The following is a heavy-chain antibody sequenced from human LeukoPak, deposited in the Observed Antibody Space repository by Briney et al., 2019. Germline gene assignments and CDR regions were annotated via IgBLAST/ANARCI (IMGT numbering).Heavy chain of an antibody. CDR1: AFIFSGHW. D-gene: IGHD4-23*01. Sequence: GGSLRLSCEGSAFIFSGHWMNWVRQTPGKGLEWVASIKEDGSERQYVDSVKGRFSISRDNAKNSLYLQMNSLRAEDTAVYYCARDSLVHGGFDYWGQGTLVTVSS. CDR2: IKEDGSER. V-gene: IGHV3-7*03. CDR3: ARDSLVHGGFDY. J-gene: IGHJ4*02.